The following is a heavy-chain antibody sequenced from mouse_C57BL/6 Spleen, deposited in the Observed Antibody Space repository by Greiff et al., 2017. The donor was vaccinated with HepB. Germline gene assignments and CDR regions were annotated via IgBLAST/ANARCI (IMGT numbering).Heavy chain of an antibody. CDR2: ISDGGSYT. CDR1: GFTFSSYA. V-gene: IGHV5-4*01. D-gene: IGHD2-5*01. J-gene: IGHJ1*03. CDR3: ARDYSNYDWYFDV. Sequence: DVMLVESGGGLVKPGGSLKLSCAASGFTFSSYAMSWVRQTPEKRLEWVATISDGGSYTYYPDNVKGRFTISRDNAKNNLYLQMSHLKSEDTAMYYCARDYSNYDWYFDVWGTGTTVTVSS.